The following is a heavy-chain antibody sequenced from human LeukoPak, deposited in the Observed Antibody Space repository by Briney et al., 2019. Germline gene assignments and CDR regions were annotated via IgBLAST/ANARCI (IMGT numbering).Heavy chain of an antibody. CDR2: IYYSGST. CDR1: GGSISSYY. J-gene: IGHJ6*02. CDR3: ARGEQWLGISYYYYGMDV. D-gene: IGHD6-19*01. Sequence: SETLSLTCTVSGGSISSYYWSWIRQPPGKGLEWIGYIYYSGSTNYNPSLKSRVTISVDTPKNQFSLKLSSVTAADTAVYYCARGEQWLGISYYYYGMDVWGQGTTVTVSS. V-gene: IGHV4-59*01.